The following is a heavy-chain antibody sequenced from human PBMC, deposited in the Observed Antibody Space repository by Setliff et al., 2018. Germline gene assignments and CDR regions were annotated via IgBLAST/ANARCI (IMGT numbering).Heavy chain of an antibody. D-gene: IGHD2-21*01. Sequence: KPSETLSLTCTVSGASLRSGSNYWGWFRQPAGKGLEWIGRIYTDGTTNYNPSLKSRVSISADTPMNHFSLRMTSVSAADTAVYYCAKAHVVISFVTNTHYHYGMDVWGQGATVTVSS. V-gene: IGHV4-61*02. J-gene: IGHJ6*02. CDR2: IYTDGTT. CDR1: GASLRSGSNY. CDR3: AKAHVVISFVTNTHYHYGMDV.